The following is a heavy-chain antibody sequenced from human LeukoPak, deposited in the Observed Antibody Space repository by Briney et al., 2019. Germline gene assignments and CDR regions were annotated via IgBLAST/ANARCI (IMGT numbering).Heavy chain of an antibody. D-gene: IGHD3-10*01. Sequence: SETLSLTCAVSGGSISSGGYSWSWIRQPPGKGLEWIGYIYHSGSTYYNPSLKSRVTISVDRSKNQFSLKLSSVTAADTAVYYCARESSDYYGSGSYYSEGAFDIWGQGTMVTVPS. CDR1: GGSISSGGYS. V-gene: IGHV4-30-2*01. CDR3: ARESSDYYGSGSYYSEGAFDI. CDR2: IYHSGST. J-gene: IGHJ3*02.